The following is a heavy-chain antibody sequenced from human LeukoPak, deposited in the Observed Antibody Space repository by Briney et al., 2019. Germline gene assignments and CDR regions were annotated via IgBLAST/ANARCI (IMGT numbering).Heavy chain of an antibody. CDR1: VGSISSYY. D-gene: IGHD6-19*01. V-gene: IGHV4-4*07. CDR3: ARVAAVAGYYYYYYMDV. J-gene: IGHJ6*03. CDR2: IYTSGST. Sequence: PSETLSLTCTVSVGSISSYYWSWIRQPAGKGLEWIGRIYTSGSTNYNPSPKSRVTMSVDTSKHQFHLNLNSATAADTPRFYCARVAAVAGYYYYYYMDVWGKGTTVTVSS.